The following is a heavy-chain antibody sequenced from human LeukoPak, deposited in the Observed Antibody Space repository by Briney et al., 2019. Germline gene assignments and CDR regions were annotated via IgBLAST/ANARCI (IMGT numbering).Heavy chain of an antibody. CDR1: GYTFTSYY. CDR2: INPSGGST. V-gene: IGHV1-46*01. D-gene: IGHD3-3*01. Sequence: ASVKVSCKASGYTFTSYYMHWVRQAPGQGLEWMGIINPSGGSTNYAQKLQGRVTMTTDTSTSTAYMELRSLRSDDTAVYYCARDGARFWSGSITYYYYYYMDVWGKGTTVTVSS. J-gene: IGHJ6*03. CDR3: ARDGARFWSGSITYYYYYYMDV.